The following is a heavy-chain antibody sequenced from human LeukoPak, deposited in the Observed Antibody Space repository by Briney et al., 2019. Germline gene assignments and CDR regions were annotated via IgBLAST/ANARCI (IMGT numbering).Heavy chain of an antibody. V-gene: IGHV1-2*06. CDR1: GYTFTGYY. CDR2: INPNSGGT. Sequence: ASVKVSCKASGYTFTGYYMHWVRQAPGQGLEWMGRINPNSGGTNYAQKFQGRVTMTTDTSISTAYMELSRLRCDDTAVYYCARVLAVAKDLVDWFDPWGQGTLVTVSS. CDR3: ARVLAVAKDLVDWFDP. D-gene: IGHD6-19*01. J-gene: IGHJ5*02.